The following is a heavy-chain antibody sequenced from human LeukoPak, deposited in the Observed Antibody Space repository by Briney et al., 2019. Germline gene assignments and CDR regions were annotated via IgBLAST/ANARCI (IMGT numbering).Heavy chain of an antibody. CDR3: ARDRSAGWFDP. Sequence: RAGGSLRLSCAASGFIVTSNYMNWVRQAPGKGLEWVSYISSSGSTIYYADSVKGRFTISRDNAKNSLYLQMNSLRAEDTAVYYCARDRSAGWFDPWGQGTLVTVSS. J-gene: IGHJ5*02. CDR2: ISSSGSTI. V-gene: IGHV3-48*03. CDR1: GFIVTSNY.